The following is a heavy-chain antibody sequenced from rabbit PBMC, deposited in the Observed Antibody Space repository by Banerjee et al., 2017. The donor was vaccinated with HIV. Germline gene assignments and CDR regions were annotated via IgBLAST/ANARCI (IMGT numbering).Heavy chain of an antibody. CDR3: ARYVAYDYIMDL. J-gene: IGHJ4*01. V-gene: IGHV1S45*01. CDR1: GFSLSSSYY. Sequence: QEQLVESGGGLVQPEGSLTLTCTASGFSLSSSYYMCWVRQAPGKGLEWIGCIYTGSGRTYYASWAKGRFTISKTSSTTVTLQMTSLTAADTATYFCARYVAYDYIMDLWGPGTLVTVS. D-gene: IGHD6-1*01. CDR2: IYTGSGRT.